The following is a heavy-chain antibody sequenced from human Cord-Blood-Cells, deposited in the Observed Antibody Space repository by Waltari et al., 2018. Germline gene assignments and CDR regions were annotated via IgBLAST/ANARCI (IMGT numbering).Heavy chain of an antibody. V-gene: IGHV1-2*02. D-gene: IGHD6-6*01. CDR3: ASPGGQLAHDAFDI. CDR1: GYTFTGYY. Sequence: QVQLVQSGAEVKKPGASVKVSCKAPGYTFTGYYMHWVRQAPGQGLEWMGWINPNSGGTNYAQEFQGRVTMTRDTSISTAYMELSRLRSDDTAVYYCASPGGQLAHDAFDIWGQGTMVTVSS. J-gene: IGHJ3*02. CDR2: INPNSGGT.